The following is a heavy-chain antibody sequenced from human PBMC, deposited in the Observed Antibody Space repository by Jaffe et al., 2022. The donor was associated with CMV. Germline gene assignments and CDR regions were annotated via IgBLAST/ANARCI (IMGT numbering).Heavy chain of an antibody. V-gene: IGHV4-59*01. D-gene: IGHD3-10*02. CDR2: FYYSGST. CDR3: AGNGRGLKGGVASFDP. J-gene: IGHJ5*02. Sequence: QVQLQESGPGLVRPSETLSLTCTVSGGSISNYYWSWIRQPPGKGLEWIGSFYYSGSTNYNPSLKSRVTISADTSKNQFSLKLSSVTAADTAVYYCAGNGRGLKGGVASFDPWGQGTLVTVSS. CDR1: GGSISNYY.